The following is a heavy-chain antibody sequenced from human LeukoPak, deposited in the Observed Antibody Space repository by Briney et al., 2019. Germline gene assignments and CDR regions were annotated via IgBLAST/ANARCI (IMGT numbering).Heavy chain of an antibody. Sequence: SETLSLTCAVYGGSFSGYYWSWIRQPPGKGLEWIGEINHSGSTNYNPSLKSRVTISVDTSKNQFSLKLSSVTAADTAVYYCARDGYWGPFAPWGQGTLVTVSS. J-gene: IGHJ5*02. CDR2: INHSGST. V-gene: IGHV4-34*01. CDR3: ARDGYWGPFAP. D-gene: IGHD7-27*01. CDR1: GGSFSGYY.